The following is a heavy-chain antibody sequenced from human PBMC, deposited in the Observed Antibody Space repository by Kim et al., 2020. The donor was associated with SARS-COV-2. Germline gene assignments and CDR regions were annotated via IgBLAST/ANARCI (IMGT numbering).Heavy chain of an antibody. CDR2: IRSKANSYAT. CDR3: TRLANWFDP. CDR1: GFTFSGSA. Sequence: GGSLRLSCAASGFTFSGSAMNWVRQASGKGLEWVGRIRSKANSYATAYAASVKGRFTISRDDSKNTAYLQMNSRKTEDTAVYYCTRLANWFDPWGQGTLVTVSS. V-gene: IGHV3-73*01. J-gene: IGHJ5*02.